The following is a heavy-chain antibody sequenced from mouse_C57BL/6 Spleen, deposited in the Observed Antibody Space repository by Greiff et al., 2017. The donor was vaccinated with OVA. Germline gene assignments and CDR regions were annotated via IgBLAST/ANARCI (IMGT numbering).Heavy chain of an antibody. Sequence: VQLQQSGAELARPGASVKLSCKASGYTFTSYGISWVKQRTGQGLEWIGEIYPRSGNTYYNEKFKGKATLTADKSSSTAYMELRSLTSEDSAVYFCARRDGYYLYYCDYWGQGTTLTVSS. CDR3: ARRDGYYLYYCDY. CDR1: GYTFTSYG. CDR2: IYPRSGNT. D-gene: IGHD2-3*01. J-gene: IGHJ2*01. V-gene: IGHV1-81*01.